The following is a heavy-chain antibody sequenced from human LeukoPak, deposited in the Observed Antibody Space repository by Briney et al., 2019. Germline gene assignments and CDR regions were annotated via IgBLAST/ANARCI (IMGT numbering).Heavy chain of an antibody. D-gene: IGHD5-18*01. CDR3: ARSRGYSYGFDY. Sequence: PGGPLRYSFAAPGFTARGTNISWVGEGPGKGLEGVSVIYSGGSTYYADSVKGRFTISRDNSKNTLYLQMNSLRAEDTAVYYCARSRGYSYGFDYWGQGTLVTVSS. CDR1: GFTARGTN. V-gene: IGHV3-53*01. CDR2: IYSGGST. J-gene: IGHJ4*02.